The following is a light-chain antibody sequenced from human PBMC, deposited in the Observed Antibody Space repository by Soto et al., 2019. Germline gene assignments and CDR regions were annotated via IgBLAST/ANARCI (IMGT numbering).Light chain of an antibody. V-gene: IGKV1-5*03. Sequence: DIQMTQYQSTLSGSVGDRVTITCRASQTISSWLAWYQQKPGKAPKLLIYKASTLKSGVPSRFSGSGSGTEFTLTISSLQPDDFATYYCQHYNSYSEAFGQGTKVDI. CDR1: QTISSW. J-gene: IGKJ1*01. CDR3: QHYNSYSEA. CDR2: KAS.